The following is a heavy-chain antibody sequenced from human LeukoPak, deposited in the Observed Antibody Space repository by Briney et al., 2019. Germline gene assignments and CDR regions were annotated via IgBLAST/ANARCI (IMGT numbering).Heavy chain of an antibody. Sequence: SETLSLTCTVSGGSVSSGDYYWSWIRQPPGKGLEWIGYIYYSGSTYYNPSLKSRVTISVDTSKNQFSLKLSSVTAADTAVYYCARYPARYSSSWPFDYWGQGTLVTVSS. CDR2: IYYSGST. CDR1: GGSVSSGDYY. V-gene: IGHV4-61*08. D-gene: IGHD6-13*01. J-gene: IGHJ4*02. CDR3: ARYPARYSSSWPFDY.